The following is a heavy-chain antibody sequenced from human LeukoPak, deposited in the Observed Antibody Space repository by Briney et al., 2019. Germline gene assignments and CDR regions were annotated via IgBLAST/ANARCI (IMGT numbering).Heavy chain of an antibody. CDR2: ISGSGGST. J-gene: IGHJ4*02. D-gene: IGHD3-22*01. CDR1: GITLSNYG. CDR3: AKRGVVIRVILVGFHKEAYYFDS. Sequence: PGGSLRLSCRVSGITLSNYGMSWVRQAPGKGLEWVAGISGSGGSTNYADSVKGRFTISRDNPKNTLYLQMTSLRAEDTAVYFCAKRGVVIRVILVGFHKEAYYFDSWGREPWSPSPQ. V-gene: IGHV3-23*01.